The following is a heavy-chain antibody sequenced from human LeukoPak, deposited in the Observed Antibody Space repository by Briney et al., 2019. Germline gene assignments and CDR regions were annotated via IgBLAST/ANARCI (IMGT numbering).Heavy chain of an antibody. Sequence: GGSLRLSCAAAGFTLSSYWMSWVRQAPGKGLEWEANIKQDGSEKYYVDSVKGRFTLSRDNAKNSLYLQMNSLRAEDTAVYYCARDGRLRYFDWLLWWGQGTLVTVSS. CDR3: ARDGRLRYFDWLLW. CDR1: GFTLSSYW. CDR2: IKQDGSEK. D-gene: IGHD3-9*01. J-gene: IGHJ4*02. V-gene: IGHV3-7*01.